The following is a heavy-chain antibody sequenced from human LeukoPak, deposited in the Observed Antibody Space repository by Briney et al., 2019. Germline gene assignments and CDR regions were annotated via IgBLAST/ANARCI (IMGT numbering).Heavy chain of an antibody. V-gene: IGHV3-30-3*01. CDR3: ARGVAGLKI. Sequence: GGSLRLSCAASGFTFSSYAMHWVRQAPGKGLEWVAVISYDGSNKYYADSVKGRFTISRDNAKNSLYLQMNSLRAEDTAVYYCARGVAGLKIWGQGTMVTVSS. D-gene: IGHD2-15*01. CDR1: GFTFSSYA. J-gene: IGHJ3*02. CDR2: ISYDGSNK.